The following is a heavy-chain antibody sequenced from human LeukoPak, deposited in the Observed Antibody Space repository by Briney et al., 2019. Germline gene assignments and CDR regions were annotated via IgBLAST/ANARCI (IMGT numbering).Heavy chain of an antibody. CDR3: ARCTRSTSCFDY. V-gene: IGHV3-21*01. D-gene: IGHD2-2*01. J-gene: IGHJ4*02. CDR2: ISSSSSYI. Sequence: GGSLRLSCAASGFTFSSYSMNWVRQAPGKGLEWVSSISSSSSYIYYADSVKGRFTISRDNAKNSLYLQMNSLRAEDTAVYYCARCTRSTSCFDYWGQGTLVTVSS. CDR1: GFTFSSYS.